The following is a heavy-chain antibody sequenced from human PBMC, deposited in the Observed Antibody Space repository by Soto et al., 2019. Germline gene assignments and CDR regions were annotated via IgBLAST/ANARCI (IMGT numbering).Heavy chain of an antibody. CDR1: GYSSATYW. CDR2: IYPSDSDI. V-gene: IGHV5-51*01. Sequence: PGESLKISCKGSGYSSATYWIGWVLQIPGEGLEWMGIIYPSDSDIRYSPSFQGQVTISADKSTTTAYLQWSSLKASDTAIYYCVTRASCRGGSCYQDYYFDVCGRGTLVTVSS. CDR3: VTRASCRGGSCYQDYYFDV. D-gene: IGHD2-15*01. J-gene: IGHJ2*01.